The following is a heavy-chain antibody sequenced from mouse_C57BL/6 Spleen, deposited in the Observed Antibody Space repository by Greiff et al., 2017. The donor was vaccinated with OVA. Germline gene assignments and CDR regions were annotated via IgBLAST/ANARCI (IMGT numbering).Heavy chain of an antibody. CDR2: ISDGGSYT. CDR1: GFTFSSYA. V-gene: IGHV5-4*03. D-gene: IGHD2-3*01. Sequence: DVKLVESGGGLVKPGGSLKLSCAASGFTFSSYAMSWVRQTPEKRLEWVATISDGGSYTYYPDNVKGRFTISRDNAKNNLYLQMSHLKSEDTAMYYCARGSGDGYYLDWGQGTTLTVSS. J-gene: IGHJ2*01. CDR3: ARGSGDGYYLD.